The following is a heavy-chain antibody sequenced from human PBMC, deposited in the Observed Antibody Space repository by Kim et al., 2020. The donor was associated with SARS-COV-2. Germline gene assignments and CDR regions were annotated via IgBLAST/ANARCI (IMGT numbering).Heavy chain of an antibody. J-gene: IGHJ4*02. D-gene: IGHD2-2*01. V-gene: IGHV3-23*01. Sequence: VKGRFTISRDNSKNTLYLQMNSLRAEDTAVYYCAKDMSPIVVVPAAQFDYWGQGTLVTVSS. CDR3: AKDMSPIVVVPAAQFDY.